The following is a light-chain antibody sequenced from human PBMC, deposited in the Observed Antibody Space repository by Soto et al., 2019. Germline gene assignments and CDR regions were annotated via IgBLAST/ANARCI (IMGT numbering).Light chain of an antibody. V-gene: IGKV1-5*03. Sequence: DIQMTQSPSTLSASVGDRVTITCRARQTISSWLAWYQQKPGKAPNLLIYKASSLESGVPSRFSGSGSGTEFTLTINCLQPDDFATYYCQQYKSYPWTFGQGTKVEIK. J-gene: IGKJ1*01. CDR3: QQYKSYPWT. CDR2: KAS. CDR1: QTISSW.